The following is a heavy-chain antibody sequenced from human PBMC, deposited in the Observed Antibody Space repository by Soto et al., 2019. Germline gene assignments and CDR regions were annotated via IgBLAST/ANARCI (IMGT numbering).Heavy chain of an antibody. CDR1: GGSISSGGYS. V-gene: IGHV4-30-2*01. D-gene: IGHD5-12*01. CDR3: ARGLVAYRFDP. CDR2: IYHSGST. Sequence: SRTCAGSGGSISSGGYSWYWIRQPPGKGLEWIGYIYHSGSTYYNPSLKSRVTISVDRSKNQFSLKLSSVTAADTAVYYCARGLVAYRFDPWGQGTLVTVSS. J-gene: IGHJ5*02.